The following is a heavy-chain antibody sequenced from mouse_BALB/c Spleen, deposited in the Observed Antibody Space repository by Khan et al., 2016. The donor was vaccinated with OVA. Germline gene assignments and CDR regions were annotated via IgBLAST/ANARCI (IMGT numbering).Heavy chain of an antibody. Sequence: QIQLVQSGPELKKPGETVKISCKASGYTFTNYGMNWVKQAPGTGLKWMGWINSNTGEATYADDFKGRFAFSLEHHASTAYLQSKNRKNEDTATYFCVRGGRRAMDYWGQGTSVTVSS. V-gene: IGHV9-3-1*01. CDR1: GYTFTNYG. CDR2: INSNTGEA. CDR3: VRGGRRAMDY. J-gene: IGHJ4*01. D-gene: IGHD3-3*01.